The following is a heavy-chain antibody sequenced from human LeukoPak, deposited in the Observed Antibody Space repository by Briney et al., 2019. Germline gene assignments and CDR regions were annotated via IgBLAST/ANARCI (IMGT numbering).Heavy chain of an antibody. Sequence: ASVKVSCKASGYTFTSYGISWVRQAPGQGLEWMGWINPNSGGTNYAQKFQGRVTMTRDTSISTAHMELNRLRSDDTAVYYCAREGYSSSWTLGYRGQGTLVTVSS. D-gene: IGHD6-13*01. CDR1: GYTFTSYG. CDR2: INPNSGGT. CDR3: AREGYSSSWTLGY. J-gene: IGHJ4*02. V-gene: IGHV1-2*02.